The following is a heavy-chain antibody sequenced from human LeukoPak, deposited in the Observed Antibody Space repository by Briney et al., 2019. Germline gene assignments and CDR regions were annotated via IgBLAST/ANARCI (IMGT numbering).Heavy chain of an antibody. V-gene: IGHV4-61*02. D-gene: IGHD1-1*01. CDR2: IYTSGST. CDR1: GGSISSGSYY. J-gene: IGHJ6*03. Sequence: NPSQTLSLTCTVSGGSISSGSYYWSWIRQPAGKGLEWIGRIYTSGSTNYNPSLKSRVTISVDTSKNQFSLKLSSVTAADTAVYYCAMTDWNDHGYYYYYYMDVWGKGTTVTVS. CDR3: AMTDWNDHGYYYYYYMDV.